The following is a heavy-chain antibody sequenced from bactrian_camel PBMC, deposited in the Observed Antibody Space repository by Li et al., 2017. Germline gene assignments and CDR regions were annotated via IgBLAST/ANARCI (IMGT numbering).Heavy chain of an antibody. Sequence: HVQLVESGGGSVQAGGSLKLSCLASGYTSTPNCMGWFRQAPGKEREGVAAIDSDGTTNYADSVKGRFTISKDNAKNTLYLQMNSLKPEDTAMYYCVVEAREGGSGDYCYTPGYEYNYWGQGTQVTV. J-gene: IGHJ4*01. CDR3: VVEAREGGSGDYCYTPGYEYNY. D-gene: IGHD2*01. V-gene: IGHV3S53*01. CDR2: IDSDGTT. CDR1: GYTSTPNC.